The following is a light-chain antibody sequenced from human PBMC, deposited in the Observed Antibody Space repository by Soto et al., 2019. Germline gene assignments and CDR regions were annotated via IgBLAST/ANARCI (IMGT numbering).Light chain of an antibody. J-gene: IGKJ1*01. CDR3: QQYGRSPWT. Sequence: EIVLTRSPDTLSLSPGESATLSCRASQSVRSSYLAWYQQTPGQTPRLLIYAASSRATGIPDRFSGSGSGTDFTLTSSRLEPEDFAVYYCQQYGRSPWTFGQGTKVDIK. CDR1: QSVRSSY. CDR2: AAS. V-gene: IGKV3-20*01.